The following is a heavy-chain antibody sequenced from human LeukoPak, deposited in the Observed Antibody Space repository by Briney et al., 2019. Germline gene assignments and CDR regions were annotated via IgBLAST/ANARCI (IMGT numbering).Heavy chain of an antibody. CDR3: AKDMNPGGTSFDY. V-gene: IGHV3-9*01. Sequence: PGGSLRLSCAASGFTFGDYAMSWVRQAPGKGLEWISIISWNSGRRTYADSVKGRFTISRDNAKNSLYLQMNGLTPEDTALYYCAKDMNPGGTSFDYWGQGTLVTVSS. CDR2: ISWNSGRR. J-gene: IGHJ4*02. D-gene: IGHD4-23*01. CDR1: GFTFGDYA.